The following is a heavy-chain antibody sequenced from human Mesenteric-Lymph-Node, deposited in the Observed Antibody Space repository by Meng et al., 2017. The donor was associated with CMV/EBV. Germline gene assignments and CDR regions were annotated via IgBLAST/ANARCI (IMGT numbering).Heavy chain of an antibody. D-gene: IGHD3-3*01. CDR3: ATVGSVLRFLEWVGAFDY. J-gene: IGHJ4*02. Sequence: TLTELYMHGVRQAPGKGLEWMGGFDPEDGETIYAQKFQGRVTMTEDTSTDTAYMELSSLRSEDTAVYYCATVGSVLRFLEWVGAFDYWGQGTLVTVSS. CDR2: FDPEDGET. V-gene: IGHV1-24*01. CDR1: TLTELY.